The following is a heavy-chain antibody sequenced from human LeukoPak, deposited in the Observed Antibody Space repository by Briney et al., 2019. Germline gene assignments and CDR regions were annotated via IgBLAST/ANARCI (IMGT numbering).Heavy chain of an antibody. CDR1: GGSFSGYY. Sequence: SETLSLTCAVYGGSFSGYYWSWIRQPPGKGLEWSGGINHSGSTNYNPSLKRRVTISVDTSKNQFSLKLSSVTAADTAVYYCARGPNYYDSSGYSDYWGQGTLVTVSS. D-gene: IGHD3-22*01. V-gene: IGHV4-34*01. J-gene: IGHJ4*02. CDR2: INHSGST. CDR3: ARGPNYYDSSGYSDY.